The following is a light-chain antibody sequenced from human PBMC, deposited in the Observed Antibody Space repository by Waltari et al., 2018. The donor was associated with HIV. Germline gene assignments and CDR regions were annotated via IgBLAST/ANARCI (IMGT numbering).Light chain of an antibody. J-gene: IGLJ2*01. CDR3: QAWDIITAGVV. CDR1: KLGDKY. CDR2: QDT. V-gene: IGLV3-1*01. Sequence: SYELTQPPSVSVSPGQTASITCSGDKLGDKYASWYQQKPGQSPVLVIYQDTNRASGIPERVSGSNSGNTATRTISGTQATDDADEYCQAWDIITAGVVFGGGTKLTVL.